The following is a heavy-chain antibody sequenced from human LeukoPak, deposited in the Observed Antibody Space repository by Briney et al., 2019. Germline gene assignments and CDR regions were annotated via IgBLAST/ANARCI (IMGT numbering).Heavy chain of an antibody. D-gene: IGHD6-13*01. CDR1: GGSISSYY. V-gene: IGHV4-59*01. CDR2: IYYSGSA. Sequence: KPSETLSLTCTVSGGSISSYYWSWIRQPPGKGLEWIGYIYYSGSANYNPSLKSRVTISVDTSKNQFSLKLSSVTAADTAVYYCARDVAAGTIDYWGQGTLVTVSS. J-gene: IGHJ4*02. CDR3: ARDVAAGTIDY.